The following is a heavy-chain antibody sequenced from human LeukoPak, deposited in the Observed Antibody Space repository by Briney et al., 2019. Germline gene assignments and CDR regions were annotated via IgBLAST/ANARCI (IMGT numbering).Heavy chain of an antibody. D-gene: IGHD3-16*01. CDR3: ARDATQITFGGVSSPDI. J-gene: IGHJ3*02. CDR1: GYTFTGYY. CDR2: TNPNSGGT. Sequence: ASVKVSCKASGYTFTGYYMHWVRQAPGQGLEWMGWTNPNSGGTNYAQKFQGRVTMTRDTSISTAYMELSRLRSDDTAVYYCARDATQITFGGVSSPDIWGQGTMVTVSS. V-gene: IGHV1-2*02.